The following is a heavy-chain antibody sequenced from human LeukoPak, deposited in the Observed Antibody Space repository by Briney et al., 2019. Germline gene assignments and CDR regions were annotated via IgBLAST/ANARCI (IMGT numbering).Heavy chain of an antibody. V-gene: IGHV3-7*01. J-gene: IGHJ1*01. CDR3: ARATAGYSYQH. D-gene: IGHD5-18*01. CDR2: IKRDGSEK. Sequence: GGSLRLSCAASGFTFSSYWMSLVRQAPGKGLEWVANIKRDGSEKYYVDSVKGRFTISRDNAKNSLYLQMSSLRAEDTAVYYCARATAGYSYQHWGQGTLVTVSS. CDR1: GFTFSSYW.